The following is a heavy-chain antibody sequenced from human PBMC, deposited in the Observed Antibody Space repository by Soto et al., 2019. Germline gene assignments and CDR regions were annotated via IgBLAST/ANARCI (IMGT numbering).Heavy chain of an antibody. V-gene: IGHV3-23*01. CDR2: LSRGGGST. J-gene: IGHJ3*02. Sequence: EAQLLESGGELIQPGGSLRLSCAASGFTYSSHGMSWVRQAPGKGLEWIAGLSRGGGSTYYADSVKGRFTISRDNSKNTLDLIMNSLRVEDTALYYCARDGQYRTDGFDIWGQGTMVTVPS. D-gene: IGHD5-12*01. CDR3: ARDGQYRTDGFDI. CDR1: GFTYSSHG.